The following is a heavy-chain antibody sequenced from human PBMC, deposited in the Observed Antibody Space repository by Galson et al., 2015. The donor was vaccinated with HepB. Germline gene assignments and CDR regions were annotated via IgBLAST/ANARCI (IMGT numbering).Heavy chain of an antibody. CDR3: ARDSGSGRDISYYYYYMDV. CDR2: ISSSSSNI. J-gene: IGHJ6*03. V-gene: IGHV3-21*01. Sequence: SLRLSCAASGFTFSSYSMNWVRQAPGKGLEWVSSISSSSSNIYYADSVKGRFTISRDNAKNSLYLQMNSLRAEDTAVYYCARDSGSGRDISYYYYYMDVWGKGTTVTVSS. CDR1: GFTFSSYS. D-gene: IGHD3-10*01.